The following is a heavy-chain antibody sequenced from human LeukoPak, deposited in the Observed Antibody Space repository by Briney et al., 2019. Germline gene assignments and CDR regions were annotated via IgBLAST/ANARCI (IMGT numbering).Heavy chain of an antibody. Sequence: SETLSLTCTVSGGSISSYYWSWIRQPPGKGLEWIGDVGHSGSADYNPSLKSRVTVSADPSKTQFSLKLTSVTAADTAVYYCATRGDYSDTSGNSYDALDIWGQGTMVTVSS. D-gene: IGHD3-22*01. CDR2: VGHSGSA. V-gene: IGHV4-34*01. J-gene: IGHJ3*02. CDR1: GGSISSYY. CDR3: ATRGDYSDTSGNSYDALDI.